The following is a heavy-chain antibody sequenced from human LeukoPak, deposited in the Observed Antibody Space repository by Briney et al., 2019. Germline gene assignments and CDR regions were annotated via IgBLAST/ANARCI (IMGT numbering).Heavy chain of an antibody. D-gene: IGHD3-3*01. Sequence: PSETLSLTCAVYGGSFSGYYWSWIRQPPGKGLEWIGEINHSGSTNYNPSLKSRVTISVDTSKNQFSLKLSSVTAADTAVYYCARDRGRQYYDFWSDLSPGYYMDVWGKGTTVTVSS. CDR1: GGSFSGYY. J-gene: IGHJ6*03. V-gene: IGHV4-34*01. CDR3: ARDRGRQYYDFWSDLSPGYYMDV. CDR2: INHSGST.